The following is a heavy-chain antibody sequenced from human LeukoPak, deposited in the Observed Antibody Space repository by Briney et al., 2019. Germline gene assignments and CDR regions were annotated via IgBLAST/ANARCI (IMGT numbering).Heavy chain of an antibody. CDR1: GGSFSGYY. CDR3: ASIRGLRYFDWSPGGAFDI. V-gene: IGHV4-34*01. D-gene: IGHD3-9*01. J-gene: IGHJ3*02. CDR2: INHSGST. Sequence: SETLSLTCAVYGGSFSGYYWSWIRQPPGKGLEWIGEINHSGSTNYNPSLKSRVTISVDTSKNQFSLKLSSVTAADTAVYYCASIRGLRYFDWSPGGAFDIWGQGTMVTVSS.